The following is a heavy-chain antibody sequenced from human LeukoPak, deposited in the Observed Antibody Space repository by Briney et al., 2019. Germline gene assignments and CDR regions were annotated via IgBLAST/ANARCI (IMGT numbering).Heavy chain of an antibody. CDR3: ARERRASSLTGDFLDY. V-gene: IGHV3-21*01. Sequence: GGSLRLSCAASGFTFSSYSMSWVRQAPGKGLEWVSSISSSSSYIYYADSVKGRFTISRDNAKNSLYLQMNSLRAEDTAVYYCARERRASSLTGDFLDYWGQGTLVTVSS. CDR1: GFTFSSYS. CDR2: ISSSSSYI. D-gene: IGHD7-27*01. J-gene: IGHJ4*02.